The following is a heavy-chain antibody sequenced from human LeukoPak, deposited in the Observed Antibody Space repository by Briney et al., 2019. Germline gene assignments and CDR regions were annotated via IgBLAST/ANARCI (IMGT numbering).Heavy chain of an antibody. CDR3: ARDSDLVAFDI. V-gene: IGHV4-59*01. D-gene: IGHD3-10*01. Sequence: SETLSLTCTVSGGSISSYYWSWIRQPPGKGLEWIGYIYYSGSTNYNPSLKSRVTISVDTSKNQFSLKLSSVTAADTAVYYCARDSDLVAFDIWGQGTMVTVSS. J-gene: IGHJ3*02. CDR1: GGSISSYY. CDR2: IYYSGST.